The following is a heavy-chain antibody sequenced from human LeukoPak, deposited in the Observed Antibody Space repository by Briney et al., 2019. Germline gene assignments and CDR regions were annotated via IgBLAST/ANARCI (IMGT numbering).Heavy chain of an antibody. V-gene: IGHV3-74*01. CDR1: GFTFSSHW. Sequence: GGSLRLSCAASGFTFSSHWMHWVRQAPGKGLVWVSGISTDGSRPRYADSVNGRFTISRDNAKNSLYLQMNSLRAEDTAVYYCASGLELDYWGQGTLVTVSS. CDR3: ASGLELDY. J-gene: IGHJ4*02. CDR2: ISTDGSRP.